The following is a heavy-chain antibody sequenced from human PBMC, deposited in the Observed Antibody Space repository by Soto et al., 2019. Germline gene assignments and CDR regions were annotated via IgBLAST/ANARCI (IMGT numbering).Heavy chain of an antibody. CDR3: ARADSVLVAKGFDL. CDR2: LYHNGRA. CDR1: GASIKSGTW. J-gene: IGHJ4*02. Sequence: PSETLSLTCCVSGASIKSGTWWTWVRQSPGKELEWIGELYHNGRAFDNPSLKSRVTISIDKSNNQFSLNLTSVTAADTAVYYCARADSVLVAKGFDLWGQGTLVTVSS. V-gene: IGHV4-4*02. D-gene: IGHD2-8*02.